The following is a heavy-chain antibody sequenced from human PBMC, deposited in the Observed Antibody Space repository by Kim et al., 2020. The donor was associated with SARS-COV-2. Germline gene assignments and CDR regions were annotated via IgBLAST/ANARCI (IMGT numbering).Heavy chain of an antibody. CDR2: INPIKGDT. CDR3: ASRRGGWSYPSGYYNIDV. D-gene: IGHD3-16*02. Sequence: ASVKVSCKASGYTFTGYYIHWVRQAPGHGLEWMGWINPIKGDTNYAQKFQGRITMTRDTSISTAYVELSRLRSDDTAVYYCASRRGGWSYPSGYYNIDVWGKGTTVTVSS. CDR1: GYTFTGYY. V-gene: IGHV1-2*02. J-gene: IGHJ6*03.